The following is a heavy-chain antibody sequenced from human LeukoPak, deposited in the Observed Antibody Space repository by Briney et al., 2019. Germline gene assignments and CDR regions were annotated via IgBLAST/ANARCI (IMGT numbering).Heavy chain of an antibody. CDR1: GASISGADHY. Sequence: SETLSLTCFVSGASISGADHYWSWIRQPPGKGLEWIGDIYYSGTTSYNPSLKSRVLISVDTSKNHFSLKLSSVTAADTAMYYCARVSDTVPSIYFGFWGQGTLVTVSS. V-gene: IGHV4-30-4*01. J-gene: IGHJ4*02. D-gene: IGHD2/OR15-2a*01. CDR3: ARVSDTVPSIYFGF. CDR2: IYYSGTT.